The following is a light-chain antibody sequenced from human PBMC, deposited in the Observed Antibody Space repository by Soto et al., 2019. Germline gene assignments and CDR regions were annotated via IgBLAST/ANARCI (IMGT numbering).Light chain of an antibody. Sequence: DIQMTQSPSTLSASVGDRVTVTCRASQTISSWLAWYQQKPGKAPKVLIYIASTLESGVTSTFSVCGSVTDFNLTISSLQPDAFATYYCQPYNSYPWSFGNGTKVDIK. CDR1: QTISSW. CDR3: QPYNSYPWS. V-gene: IGKV1-5*03. J-gene: IGKJ1*01. CDR2: IAS.